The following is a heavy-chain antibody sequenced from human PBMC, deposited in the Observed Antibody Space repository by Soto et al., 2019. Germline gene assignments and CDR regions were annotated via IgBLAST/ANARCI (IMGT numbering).Heavy chain of an antibody. CDR3: AGANGDIVVVPAAIWFDP. CDR2: ISSSRSYT. D-gene: IGHD2-2*01. V-gene: IGHV3-11*06. J-gene: IGHJ5*02. Sequence: GGSPRLSCAASGFTFSDYYMRWIRQAPGKGLEWVSYISSSRSYTNYADSVKGRVTISRDNAKNSLYLQMNSLRAEDTAVYYCAGANGDIVVVPAAIWFDPWGQGTLVTVSS. CDR1: GFTFSDYY.